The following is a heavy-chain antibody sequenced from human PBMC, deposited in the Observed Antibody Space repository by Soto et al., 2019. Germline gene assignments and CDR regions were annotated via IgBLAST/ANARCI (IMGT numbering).Heavy chain of an antibody. V-gene: IGHV3-72*01. CDR1: GFILSDHY. CDR3: VRITSSRPYHIDH. CDR2: TRDKANSYTT. J-gene: IGHJ4*02. D-gene: IGHD6-13*01. Sequence: EVQLVESGGGLVQPGGSLRLSCAASGFILSDHYMDWVRQAPGKGLEWLGRTRDKANSYTTEYAASVNGRFTVSRDASNNSLFLQINSLKTEETAVYYCVRITSSRPYHIDHLGQGTLVTVSS.